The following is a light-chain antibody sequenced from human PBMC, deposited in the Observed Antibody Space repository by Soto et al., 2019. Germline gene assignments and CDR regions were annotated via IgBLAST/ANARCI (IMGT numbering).Light chain of an antibody. CDR2: GAS. CDR3: QQYESLPIT. CDR1: ETLSSNF. V-gene: IGKV3-20*01. Sequence: EIVLTQSPGALSLSPGERATLSCRASETLSSNFLAWYQQRPGQTPRVLVYGASNRATGIPDNFSGSGSGTDFTLTISRLEPEDFAVYYCQQYESLPITFGGGTKVDI. J-gene: IGKJ4*01.